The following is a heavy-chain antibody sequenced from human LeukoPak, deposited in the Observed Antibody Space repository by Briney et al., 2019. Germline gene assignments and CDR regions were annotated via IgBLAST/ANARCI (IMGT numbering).Heavy chain of an antibody. Sequence: ASVKVSCKASGYTFTSYYMHWVRQAPGQGLEWMGIINPSGGSTSYAQKFQGRVTMTRDMSTSTVYMELSSLRSEDTAVYYCARDRYYYDSSGYYPEEIFDYWGQGTLVTVSS. J-gene: IGHJ4*02. CDR3: ARDRYYYDSSGYYPEEIFDY. CDR1: GYTFTSYY. D-gene: IGHD3-22*01. V-gene: IGHV1-46*01. CDR2: INPSGGST.